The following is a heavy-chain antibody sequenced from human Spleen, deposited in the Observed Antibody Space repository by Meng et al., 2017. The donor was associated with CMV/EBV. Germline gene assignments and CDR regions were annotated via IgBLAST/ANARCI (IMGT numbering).Heavy chain of an antibody. CDR1: GASITSGDYY. V-gene: IGHV4-31*02. D-gene: IGHD3-3*01. J-gene: IGHJ4*02. Sequence: VSGASITSGDYYWSWIRQHPGKGLEWMGYIIYGGSTYYIPSLKSRLTISMDTSKNQFSLKLSSVTAADTAIYFCARADLEVKRELKNWGQGTLVTVSS. CDR2: IIYGGST. CDR3: ARADLEVKRELKN.